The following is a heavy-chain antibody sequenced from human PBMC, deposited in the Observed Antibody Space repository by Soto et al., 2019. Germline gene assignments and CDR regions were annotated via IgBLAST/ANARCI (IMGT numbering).Heavy chain of an antibody. CDR1: GFSFSDYF. V-gene: IGHV1-46*01. D-gene: IGHD2-8*02. J-gene: IGHJ4*02. CDR3: ARGMTPPGAPAWYYFDS. CDR2: INPSGDSR. Sequence: ASVKVSCKASGFSFSDYFMHWVRQAPGQGLEWMGIINPSGDSRNYAQKFQGRVTITRDTSTSTVYMDLSSLRYEDTAVYYCARGMTPPGAPAWYYFDSWGQGTLVTVSS.